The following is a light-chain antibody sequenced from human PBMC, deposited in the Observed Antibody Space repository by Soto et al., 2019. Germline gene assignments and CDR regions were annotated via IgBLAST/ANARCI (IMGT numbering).Light chain of an antibody. V-gene: IGLV2-8*01. CDR3: SAYAGSNNFGYV. CDR1: SSDVGGYNY. CDR2: EDS. Sequence: QSVLTQPPSASGSPGQSVTISCTGTSSDVGGYNYISWYQQHPGKAPNLMIYEDSKRPSGVPDRFSGSKTGNTSSLTVSGLQQEDEADYYCSAYAGSNNFGYVFGTGTKVTVL. J-gene: IGLJ1*01.